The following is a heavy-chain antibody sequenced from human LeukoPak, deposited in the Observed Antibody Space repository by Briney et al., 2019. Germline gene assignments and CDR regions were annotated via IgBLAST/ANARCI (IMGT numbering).Heavy chain of an antibody. CDR3: ARANSNYANWFDP. V-gene: IGHV4-4*02. D-gene: IGHD4-11*01. Sequence: KASGTLSLTCAVSGGSISSSNWWSWVRQPPGKGLEWIGEIYHSGSTNYNPSLKSRVTISVDKSKNQFSLKLSSVTAADTAVYYCARANSNYANWFDPWGQGTLVTVSS. CDR1: GGSISSSNW. J-gene: IGHJ5*02. CDR2: IYHSGST.